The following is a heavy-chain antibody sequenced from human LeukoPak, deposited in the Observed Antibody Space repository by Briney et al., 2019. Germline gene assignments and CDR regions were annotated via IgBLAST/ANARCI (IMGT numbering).Heavy chain of an antibody. CDR1: GFTLRNYW. J-gene: IGHJ5*02. CDR3: ARGHYGDYA. CDR2: IKEDGSET. D-gene: IGHD4-17*01. V-gene: IGHV3-7*01. Sequence: GGSLRLSCAASGFTLRNYWMIWVRQAPRAGLEGVANIKEDGSETYHVDSAKGRFTISRDNAKNPLYRERNSLGDEDTAVYYCARGHYGDYAWGRGTLVTVSS.